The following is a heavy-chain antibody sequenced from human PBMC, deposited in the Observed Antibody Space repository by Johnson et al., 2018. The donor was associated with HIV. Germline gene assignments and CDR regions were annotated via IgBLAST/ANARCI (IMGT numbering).Heavy chain of an antibody. D-gene: IGHD2-21*02. CDR2: ISNDGGSK. CDR1: GFTFRNYG. V-gene: IGHV3-30*02. CDR3: AKPVMTAIAPLDVFEI. J-gene: IGHJ3*02. Sequence: VQLVESGGGVVQPGGSLRLSCAASGFTFRNYGMHWVRQAPGKGLEWVTFISNDGGSKYYADSVRGRCTISRDISKNTLYLQMNSLRREDTAVYYCAKPVMTAIAPLDVFEIWRQGTMVTVSS.